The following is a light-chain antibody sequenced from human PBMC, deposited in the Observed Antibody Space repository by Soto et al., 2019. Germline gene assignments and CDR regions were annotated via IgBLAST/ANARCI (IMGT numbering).Light chain of an antibody. Sequence: QSALTPPPSAPGSPGQSVTISCTGTSSDVGAYNYVSWYQQHAGKAPKLVIYEVTKRPSGVPDRFSGSKSANTASLTVSGLQAEDEADYYCSSFASSNTWVFGGGTQLTVL. J-gene: IGLJ3*02. CDR2: EVT. V-gene: IGLV2-8*01. CDR3: SSFASSNTWV. CDR1: SSDVGAYNY.